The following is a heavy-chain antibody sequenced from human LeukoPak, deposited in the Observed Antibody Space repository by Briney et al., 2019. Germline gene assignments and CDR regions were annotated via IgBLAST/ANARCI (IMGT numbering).Heavy chain of an antibody. CDR1: GFTFSSYS. V-gene: IGHV3-21*01. J-gene: IGHJ4*02. CDR2: ISSSSSYI. D-gene: IGHD6-13*01. CDR3: ARDPSAAAGFDY. Sequence: GGSLRLSCAASGFTFSSYSMNWVRQAPGKGLEWVSSISSSSSYIYYADPVKGRFTISRDNAKNSLYLQMNSLRAEDTAVYYCARDPSAAAGFDYWGQGTLVTVSS.